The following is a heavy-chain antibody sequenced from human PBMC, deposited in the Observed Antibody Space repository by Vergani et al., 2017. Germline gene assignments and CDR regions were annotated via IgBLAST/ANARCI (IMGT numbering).Heavy chain of an antibody. Sequence: LEESGGGSVKPGGSLRLSCAASGFKFSDHYMSWIRQAPGKGLEWVSHISPGASTVSYTDSVTGRFTVTRDNDNNSLTLDMTTLRVEDTAVYYCAKIPAISTTRHDYAMDVWGQGTTVTVSS. CDR2: ISPGASTV. CDR1: GFKFSDHY. J-gene: IGHJ6*02. V-gene: IGHV3-11*04. D-gene: IGHD2-2*02. CDR3: AKIPAISTTRHDYAMDV.